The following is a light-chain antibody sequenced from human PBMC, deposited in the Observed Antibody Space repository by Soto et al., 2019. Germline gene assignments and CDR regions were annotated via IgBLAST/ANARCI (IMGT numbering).Light chain of an antibody. V-gene: IGKV3-15*01. Sequence: EIVMTQSPATPSLSPGERATLSCRASQSVSSNLAWYQQKPGQVPRLLIYGASTRATGIPDRFSGSGSGTEFTLTISSLQSEDLAVYYCQQYNNWPWTFGQGTKVEI. CDR3: QQYNNWPWT. CDR1: QSVSSN. J-gene: IGKJ1*01. CDR2: GAS.